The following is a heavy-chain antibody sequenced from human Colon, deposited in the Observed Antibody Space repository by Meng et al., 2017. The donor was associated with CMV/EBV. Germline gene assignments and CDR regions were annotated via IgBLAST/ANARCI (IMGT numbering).Heavy chain of an antibody. D-gene: IGHD3-10*01. J-gene: IGHJ4*02. Sequence: GESLKISCVTSGITFSDYYMTWIRQAPGKGLECISYISSSGKTIYYADSVKGRFTISRDNAKNSLYLKMNSLRVEDTAVYYCARGKFYLAYWGQGTLVTVSS. CDR3: ARGKFYLAY. CDR1: GITFSDYY. V-gene: IGHV3-11*04. CDR2: ISSSGKTI.